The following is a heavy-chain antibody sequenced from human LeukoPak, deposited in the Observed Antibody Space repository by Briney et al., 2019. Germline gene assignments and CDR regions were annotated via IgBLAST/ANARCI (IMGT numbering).Heavy chain of an antibody. CDR1: GFTFSNYW. Sequence: GGSLRLSCAAFGFTFSNYWMHWVRQAPGKGLVWVPRIRSDGSSTNYADSVKGRFTISGDNAKNTLYLQMNSLRAEDTAVYYCARVGAVTGAFDYWGQGTLVTVSS. J-gene: IGHJ4*02. D-gene: IGHD2-8*02. V-gene: IGHV3-74*01. CDR2: IRSDGSST. CDR3: ARVGAVTGAFDY.